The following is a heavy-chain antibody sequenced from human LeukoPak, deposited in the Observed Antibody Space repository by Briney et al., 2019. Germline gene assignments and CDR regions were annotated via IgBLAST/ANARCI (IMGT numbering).Heavy chain of an antibody. Sequence: PGGSLRLSCAASGFTLSSYAMHWVRQAPDKGLEWVAVISYDGSNKYYADSVKGRFTISRDNSKNTLYLQMNSLRAEDTAVYYCARGRCSSTSCYTYTYYYYYGMDVWGQGTTVTVSS. J-gene: IGHJ6*02. CDR2: ISYDGSNK. CDR1: GFTLSSYA. CDR3: ARGRCSSTSCYTYTYYYYYGMDV. V-gene: IGHV3-30-3*01. D-gene: IGHD2-2*02.